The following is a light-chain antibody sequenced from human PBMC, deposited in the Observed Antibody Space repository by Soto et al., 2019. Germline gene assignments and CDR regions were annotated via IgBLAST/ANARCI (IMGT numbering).Light chain of an antibody. CDR2: GNS. CDR3: QSYDSSLSGHAV. Sequence: QSVLRQPPSVSGAPGQRVTISCTGSSSNIGAGYDVHWYQQLPGTAPKLLIYGNSNRPSGVPDRFSGSKSGTSASLAITGLQAEDEADYYCQSYDSSLSGHAVFGGGTKVTVL. CDR1: SSNIGAGYD. V-gene: IGLV1-40*01. J-gene: IGLJ2*01.